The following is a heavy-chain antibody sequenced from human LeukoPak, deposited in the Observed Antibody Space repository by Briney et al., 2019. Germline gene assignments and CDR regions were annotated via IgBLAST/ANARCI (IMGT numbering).Heavy chain of an antibody. CDR3: AREKRLPPQQLVEINWFDP. Sequence: PSETLSLTCTVSGGSISSSSYYWGWIRQPPGKGLEWIGSIYYSGSTYYNPSLKSRVTISVDTSRNQFSLKLSSVTAADTAVYYCAREKRLPPQQLVEINWFDPWGQGTLVTVSS. CDR2: IYYSGST. CDR1: GGSISSSSYY. V-gene: IGHV4-39*07. J-gene: IGHJ5*02. D-gene: IGHD6-13*01.